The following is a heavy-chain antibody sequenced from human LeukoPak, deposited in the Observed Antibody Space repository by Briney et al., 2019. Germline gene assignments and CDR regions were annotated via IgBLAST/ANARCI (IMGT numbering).Heavy chain of an antibody. J-gene: IGHJ6*03. V-gene: IGHV1-2*02. D-gene: IGHD5-12*01. CDR1: GYTFTGYY. CDR2: INPNSGGT. Sequence: ASVKVSCKASGYTFTGYYMHWVRQAPGQGLEWMGWINPNSGGTNYAQKFQGRVTMTRDTSISTAYMELSRLRSDDTAVYYCARNGQSGYDWNYYYMDVWGKGTTVTISS. CDR3: ARNGQSGYDWNYYYMDV.